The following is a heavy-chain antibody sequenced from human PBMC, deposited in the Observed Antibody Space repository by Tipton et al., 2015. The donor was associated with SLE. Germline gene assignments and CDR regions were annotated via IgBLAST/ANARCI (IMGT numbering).Heavy chain of an antibody. CDR3: ARVLEFQLLGWRYFDY. CDR2: IYSGGST. J-gene: IGHJ4*02. Sequence: SLRLSCAASGFTASRNYMTWVRQAPGKGLEWVSVIYSGGSTYYADSVKGRFTISRDNAKNSLSLQMNSLRAEDTAVYYCARVLEFQLLGWRYFDYWGQGTLVTVSS. V-gene: IGHV3-53*01. CDR1: GFTASRNY. D-gene: IGHD2-2*01.